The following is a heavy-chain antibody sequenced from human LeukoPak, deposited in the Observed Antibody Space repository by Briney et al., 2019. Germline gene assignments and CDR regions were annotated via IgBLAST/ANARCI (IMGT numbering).Heavy chain of an antibody. V-gene: IGHV4-34*01. CDR3: ASYTPYYYYGRDV. J-gene: IGHJ6*02. CDR1: VEPFSGYY. CDR2: INHSGRT. D-gene: IGHD4-11*01. Sequence: PSETLSLTCAVYVEPFSGYYWRWIRQPRGRGLEWIGEINHSGRTNYNPSLKSRLTISVDTAKNHFSLKLSSVTAADTAVYYCASYTPYYYYGRDVWGQGTTVTVSS.